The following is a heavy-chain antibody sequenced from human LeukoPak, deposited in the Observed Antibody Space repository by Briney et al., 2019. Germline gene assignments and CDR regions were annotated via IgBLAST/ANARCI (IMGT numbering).Heavy chain of an antibody. CDR3: ARPSGYSSGWYEGGFDY. CDR1: GYNFTNYW. D-gene: IGHD6-19*01. V-gene: IGHV5-51*01. J-gene: IGHJ4*02. Sequence: GESLKISCKGSGYNFTNYWIGWVRQMPGKGLECLGIIYPGDSDSRYSPSFQGQVTISADKSINTAYLQWSSLRTSDTAMYYCARPSGYSSGWYEGGFDYWGQGTLVTVSS. CDR2: IYPGDSDS.